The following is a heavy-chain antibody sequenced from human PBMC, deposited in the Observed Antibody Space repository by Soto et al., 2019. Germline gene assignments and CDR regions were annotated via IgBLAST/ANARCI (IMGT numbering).Heavy chain of an antibody. CDR1: GGTFSSYA. Sequence: QVQLVQSGAEVKKPGSSVKVSCKASGGTFSSYAISWVRQAPGQGLEWMGGIIPIFGTANYAQKFQGRVTITADESTSTADMELSSLRSEDTAVYYCARMWTDDYSNYCYYGMDVWGQGTTVTVSS. CDR3: ARMWTDDYSNYCYYGMDV. D-gene: IGHD4-4*01. J-gene: IGHJ6*02. CDR2: IIPIFGTA. V-gene: IGHV1-69*12.